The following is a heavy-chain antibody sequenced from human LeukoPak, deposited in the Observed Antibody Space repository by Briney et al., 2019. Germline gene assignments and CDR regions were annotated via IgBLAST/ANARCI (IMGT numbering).Heavy chain of an antibody. CDR1: GSTFSTYA. CDR3: AKDRLYYDDYGRTFDI. J-gene: IGHJ3*02. D-gene: IGHD4-17*01. CDR2: ISGSGGST. Sequence: GGSLRLSCAASGSTFSTYAMHWVRQAPGKGLEWVSAISGSGGSTYYADSVKGRFTISRDNSKNTLYLQMNSLRAEDTAVYYCAKDRLYYDDYGRTFDIWGQGTMVTVSS. V-gene: IGHV3-23*01.